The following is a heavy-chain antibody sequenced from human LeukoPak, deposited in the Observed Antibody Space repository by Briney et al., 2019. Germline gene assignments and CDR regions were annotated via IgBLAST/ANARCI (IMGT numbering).Heavy chain of an antibody. CDR1: GGPISSSSYY. D-gene: IGHD6-13*01. V-gene: IGHV4-39*01. CDR3: ARRSQAAAGRGIDY. J-gene: IGHJ4*02. CDR2: MSNSGST. Sequence: RPSETLSLTCTVSGGPISSSSYYWGWIRQSPGKGLEWIGTMSNSGSTYYNPSLKSRVTISGDTAKNQFSLKLSSVTAADTAVYYCARRSQAAAGRGIDYWGQGTLVTVSS.